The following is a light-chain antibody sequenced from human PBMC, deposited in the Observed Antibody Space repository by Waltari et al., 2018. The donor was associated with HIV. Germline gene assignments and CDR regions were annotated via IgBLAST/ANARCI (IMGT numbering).Light chain of an antibody. CDR1: QSLLHGNGYNY. J-gene: IGKJ4*01. CDR3: MQRLDFPLT. Sequence: IVMTQSPVSLPVTPGEPASISCRSTQSLLHGNGYNYLDWYLQKPGQSPQLLIYLGSNRASGVPDRFSGSGSGTDFTLKISRVEAEDVGLYYCMQRLDFPLTFGGGTKVDMK. CDR2: LGS. V-gene: IGKV2-28*01.